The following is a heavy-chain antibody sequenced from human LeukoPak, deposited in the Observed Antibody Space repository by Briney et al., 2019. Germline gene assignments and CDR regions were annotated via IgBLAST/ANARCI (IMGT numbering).Heavy chain of an antibody. CDR1: AFTFSSYS. J-gene: IGHJ3*02. Sequence: GGSLRLSCAASAFTFSSYSMNWVRQAPGKGLEWVSSISSSSSYIYYADSVKGRFTISRDNAKNSLYLQMNSLRAEDTAVYYCARDPLYKRWGAFDIWGQGTMVTVSS. CDR2: ISSSSSYI. D-gene: IGHD2-2*02. CDR3: ARDPLYKRWGAFDI. V-gene: IGHV3-21*01.